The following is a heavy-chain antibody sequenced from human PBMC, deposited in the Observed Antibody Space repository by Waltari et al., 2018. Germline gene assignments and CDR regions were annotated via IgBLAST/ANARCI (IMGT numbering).Heavy chain of an antibody. D-gene: IGHD3-16*01. V-gene: IGHV1-69*08. Sequence: QVQLVQSGAEVKKPGSSVKVSCKASGGTFSSYAISWVRQAPGQGLEWMGRIIPIFVTSIVAHKFQGRVTITADKSTSTAYMELKCLRSEDTAVYYCARDGGGEGVHLGELPIDFWGQLTLVTVSS. J-gene: IGHJ4*02. CDR3: ARDGGGEGVHLGELPIDF. CDR2: IIPIFVTS. CDR1: GGTFSSYA.